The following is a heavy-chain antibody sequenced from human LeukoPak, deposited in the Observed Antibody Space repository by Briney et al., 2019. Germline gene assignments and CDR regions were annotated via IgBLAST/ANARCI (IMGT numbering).Heavy chain of an antibody. V-gene: IGHV3-23*01. Sequence: SGGSLRLSCAASGFTFSSYAMSWVRQAPGKGLEWVSAISGSGGSTYYADSVKGRFTISRDNSKNTLYLQMNSLRAEDTAVYYCAKIPGDSSGYYFDDYWGQGTLVTVSS. CDR1: GFTFSSYA. D-gene: IGHD3-22*01. CDR3: AKIPGDSSGYYFDDY. CDR2: ISGSGGST. J-gene: IGHJ4*02.